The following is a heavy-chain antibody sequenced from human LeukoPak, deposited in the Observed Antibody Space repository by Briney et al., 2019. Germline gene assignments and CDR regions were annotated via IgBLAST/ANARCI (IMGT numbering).Heavy chain of an antibody. CDR3: ARVVAAAGNNWFDP. Sequence: PSETLSLTCAVYGGSFSGYYWTWIRQSPGKGLEWIGEINHSGSTNYNPSLKSRVTMSLDTSKNQFSLKLSSVTAADTAVYYCARVVAAAGNNWFDPWGQGTLVTVSS. J-gene: IGHJ5*02. D-gene: IGHD6-25*01. CDR2: INHSGST. CDR1: GGSFSGYY. V-gene: IGHV4-34*01.